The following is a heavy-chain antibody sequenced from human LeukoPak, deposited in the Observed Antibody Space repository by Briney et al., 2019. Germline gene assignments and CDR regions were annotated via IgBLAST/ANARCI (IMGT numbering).Heavy chain of an antibody. D-gene: IGHD4-17*01. V-gene: IGHV3-30-3*01. Sequence: GGSLRLSCAASGVIFNNFAFHWVRQAPGKGLEWVAAVSYDGSNKYYADSVRGRLTISRDNSKSTLYLQMNSLRAVDTAVYYCARAGRADGDYHYFDYWGQGTLVTVSS. CDR1: GVIFNNFA. J-gene: IGHJ4*02. CDR2: VSYDGSNK. CDR3: ARAGRADGDYHYFDY.